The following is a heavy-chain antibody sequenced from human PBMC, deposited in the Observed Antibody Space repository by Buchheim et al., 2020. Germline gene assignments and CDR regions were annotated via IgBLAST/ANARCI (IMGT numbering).Heavy chain of an antibody. V-gene: IGHV1-24*01. J-gene: IGHJ6*02. Sequence: QVQLVQSGTEVKKPGASVKVSCKVSGYTISDLSIHWVRQAPGKGLEWMGGLDREDGETVYPRKFQGRITMTEDTSADTAYLELTSLTSKDTAIYYCASSLIDSDDYNYYSVDVWGPGT. D-gene: IGHD4/OR15-4a*01. CDR1: GYTISDLS. CDR3: ASSLIDSDDYNYYSVDV. CDR2: LDREDGET.